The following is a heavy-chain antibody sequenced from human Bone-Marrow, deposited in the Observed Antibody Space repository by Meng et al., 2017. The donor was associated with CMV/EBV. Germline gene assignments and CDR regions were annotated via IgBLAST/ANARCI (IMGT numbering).Heavy chain of an antibody. CDR1: GYTFTSYD. J-gene: IGHJ5*02. D-gene: IGHD1-26*01. V-gene: IGHV1-8*01. CDR2: MNPNSGNT. CDR3: ARDATWERDFQNWFDP. Sequence: ASVKVSCQASGYTFTSYDINWVRQATGQGLEWMGWMNPNSGNTGYAQKFQGRVTMTRNTSISTAYMELSSLRSEDTAVYYCARDATWERDFQNWFDPWGQGTLVTVSS.